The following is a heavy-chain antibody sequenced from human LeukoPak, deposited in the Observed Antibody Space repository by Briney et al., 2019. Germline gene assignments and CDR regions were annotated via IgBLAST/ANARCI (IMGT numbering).Heavy chain of an antibody. D-gene: IGHD3-22*01. Sequence: GGSLRLSCAAFGFNFRDYYVTWIRQAPGKGLEWASYITHSGATVFYADSVKGRFTISRDNSKNTLYLQMNSLRAEDTAVYYCAKDRMIVVGPDAFDIWGQGTMVTVSS. CDR1: GFNFRDYY. CDR3: AKDRMIVVGPDAFDI. J-gene: IGHJ3*02. V-gene: IGHV3-11*01. CDR2: ITHSGATV.